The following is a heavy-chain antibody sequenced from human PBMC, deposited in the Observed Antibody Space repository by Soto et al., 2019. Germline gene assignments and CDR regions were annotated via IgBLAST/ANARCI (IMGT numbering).Heavy chain of an antibody. CDR3: ARERIAAAGPRPFDY. CDR1: GGSISSSNW. D-gene: IGHD6-13*01. CDR2: IYHSGST. J-gene: IGHJ4*02. Sequence: SETLSLTCAVSGGSISSSNWWSWVRQPPGKGLEWIGEIYHSGSTNYNPSLKSRVTISVDKSKNQFSLKLSSVTAADTAVYYCARERIAAAGPRPFDYWGKGTLVTVSS. V-gene: IGHV4-4*02.